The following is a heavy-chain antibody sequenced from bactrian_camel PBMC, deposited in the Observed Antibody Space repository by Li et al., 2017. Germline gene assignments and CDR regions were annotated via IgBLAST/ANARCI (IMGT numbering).Heavy chain of an antibody. CDR3: AADPDVMFGCGRALFRFGVDSGY. D-gene: IGHD1*01. J-gene: IGHJ6*01. CDR2: IYGDGVKI. V-gene: IGHV3S6*01. CDR1: GYDDQRSC. Sequence: HVQLVESGGGSVEAGGSLTLSCVVSGYDDQRSCKGWFRQAPGKEREGVAIIYGDGVKIYYVDSVKGRFTISKDYTKNTLYLQMNSLKPEDTAMYYCAADPDVMFGCGRALFRFGVDSGYWDQGTQVTVS.